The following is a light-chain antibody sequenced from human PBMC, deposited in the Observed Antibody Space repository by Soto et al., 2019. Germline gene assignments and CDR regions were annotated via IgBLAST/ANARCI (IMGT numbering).Light chain of an antibody. V-gene: IGKV3-20*01. CDR2: GAS. CDR1: QSVSSSY. J-gene: IGKJ1*01. Sequence: EIVLTQSPGTLSLSPGXRATLSCRASQSVSSSYLAWYQQKPGQAPRLLIYGASSRATGIPDRFSASGSGAEITLSISRLEPETFAVYHCQQYHNWPPWTFGQGTK. CDR3: QQYHNWPPWT.